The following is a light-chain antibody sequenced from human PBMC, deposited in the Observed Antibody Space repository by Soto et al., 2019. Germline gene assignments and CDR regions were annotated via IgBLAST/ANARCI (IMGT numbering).Light chain of an antibody. CDR2: DAS. CDR3: LQDYNYPRT. J-gene: IGKJ1*01. Sequence: DIQMTQSPSSLSASVGDRVTITCQASQAISNCLNWYQQKPGKAPKLLIYDASNLETGVPSRFSGSGSGTDFTFTISNLQPEDFATYYCLQDYNYPRTFGQGTKVEIK. V-gene: IGKV1-33*01. CDR1: QAISNC.